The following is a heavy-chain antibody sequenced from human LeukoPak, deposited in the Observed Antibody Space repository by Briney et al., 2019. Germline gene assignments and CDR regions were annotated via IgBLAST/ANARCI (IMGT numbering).Heavy chain of an antibody. CDR1: GFTFGSYA. V-gene: IGHV3-23*01. D-gene: IGHD5-18*01. Sequence: GGSLRLSCEASGFTFGSYAMYWVRQAPGKGLEWVAGIFGSGGSPHYADSVRGRFTISRDNSKNTVYLQINSLRADDTAVYYCGKTTTGYSSGQKPAWPVDSWGQGILVTVSS. J-gene: IGHJ4*02. CDR3: GKTTTGYSSGQKPAWPVDS. CDR2: IFGSGGSP.